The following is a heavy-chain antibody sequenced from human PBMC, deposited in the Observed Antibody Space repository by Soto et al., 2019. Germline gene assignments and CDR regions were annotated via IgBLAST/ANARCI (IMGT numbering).Heavy chain of an antibody. CDR2: IWYDGSNK. CDR3: ARDNGILTGYYKEYYYYGMDV. D-gene: IGHD3-9*01. V-gene: IGHV3-33*01. CDR1: GFTFSSYG. Sequence: VGSLRLSCAASGFTFSSYGMHWVRQAPGKGLEWVAVIWYDGSNKYYADSVKGRFTISRDNSKNTLYLQMNSLRAEGTAVYYCARDNGILTGYYKEYYYYGMDVCGQRTTVTVSS. J-gene: IGHJ6*02.